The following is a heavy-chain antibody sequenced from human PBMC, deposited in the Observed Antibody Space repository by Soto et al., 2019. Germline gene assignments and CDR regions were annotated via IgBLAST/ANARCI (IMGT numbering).Heavy chain of an antibody. D-gene: IGHD2-15*01. V-gene: IGHV1-18*01. CDR2: INAYNGNT. CDR1: GYTFTNYA. J-gene: IGHJ5*02. CDR3: AGDSPPSYL. Sequence: QVQLVQSGAEVKKPGASVKVSCKASGYTFTNYAISWVRQAPGQGLEWMGWINAYNGNTNYAQKLQGRVTMTTDTSTSTGYMELRSLRSDDTAVYCCAGDSPPSYLWGQGTLVTVSS.